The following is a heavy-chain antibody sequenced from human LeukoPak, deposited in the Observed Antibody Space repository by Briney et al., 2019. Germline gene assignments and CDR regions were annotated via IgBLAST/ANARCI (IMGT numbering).Heavy chain of an antibody. D-gene: IGHD5-24*01. CDR2: IYPDDSNT. CDR3: ARHINGYNPFDY. V-gene: IGHV5-51*01. Sequence: GESLKISCKGSGYSFTSYWIGWVRQMPGKGLEWMGLIYPDDSNTIYRPSFQGQVTISADKSTSTAYLQWSSLKASDTAMYYCARHINGYNPFDYWGQGSLVTVSS. CDR1: GYSFTSYW. J-gene: IGHJ4*02.